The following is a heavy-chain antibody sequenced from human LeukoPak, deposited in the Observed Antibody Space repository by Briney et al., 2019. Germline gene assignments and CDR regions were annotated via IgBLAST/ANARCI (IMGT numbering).Heavy chain of an antibody. CDR1: GGSFSGYY. D-gene: IGHD6-19*01. CDR2: IYHSGST. J-gene: IGHJ2*01. V-gene: IGHV4-34*01. CDR3: ASSSSGWYFDL. Sequence: PSETLSLTCAVYGGSFSGYYWSWIRQPPGKGLEWIGSIYHSGSTYYNPSLKSRVTISVDTSKNQFSLKLSSVTAADTAVYYCASSSSGWYFDLWGRGTLVTVSS.